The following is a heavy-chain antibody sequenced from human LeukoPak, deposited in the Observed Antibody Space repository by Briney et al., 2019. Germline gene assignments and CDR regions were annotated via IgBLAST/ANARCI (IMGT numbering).Heavy chain of an antibody. V-gene: IGHV3-53*01. J-gene: IGHJ4*02. D-gene: IGHD5-18*01. Sequence: AGSLRLSCAASGFTVSSNYMNWVRQAPGRGLEWVSIIYSGGRTHYADSVKGRFTISRDNSKNTLSLQMNSLRAEDTAVYYCAKGIELWLTYFDHWGQGTLVTASS. CDR2: IYSGGRT. CDR3: AKGIELWLTYFDH. CDR1: GFTVSSNY.